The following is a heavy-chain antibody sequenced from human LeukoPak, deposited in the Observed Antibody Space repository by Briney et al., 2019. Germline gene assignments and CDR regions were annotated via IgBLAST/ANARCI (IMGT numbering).Heavy chain of an antibody. V-gene: IGHV3-21*01. CDR3: ARSMVRGVIGGAFDI. CDR1: GFTFSSYS. D-gene: IGHD3-10*01. CDR2: ISSSSSYI. J-gene: IGHJ3*02. Sequence: PGGSLRLSCAASGFTFSSYSMNWVRQAPGKGLEWVSSISSSSSYIYYADSVKGRFTISRDNAKNSLYLQMNSLRAEDTAVYYCARSMVRGVIGGAFDIWGQGTIVTVSS.